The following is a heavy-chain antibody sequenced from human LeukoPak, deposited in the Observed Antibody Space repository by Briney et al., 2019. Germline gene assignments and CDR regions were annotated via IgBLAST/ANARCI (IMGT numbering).Heavy chain of an antibody. V-gene: IGHV4-59*08. J-gene: IGHJ5*02. CDR2: IYYSGST. Sequence: SETLSLTCTVSGGSISSYYWSWIRQPPGKGLEWIGYIYYSGSTNYNPSLKSRVTMSVDTSKNQFSLKLTSVTAADTAVYYCARLVPPGWFDPWGQGTLVTVSS. CDR1: GGSISSYY. CDR3: ARLVPPGWFDP.